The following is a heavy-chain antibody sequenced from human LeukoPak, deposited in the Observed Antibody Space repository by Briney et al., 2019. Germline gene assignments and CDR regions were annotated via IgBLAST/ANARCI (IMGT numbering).Heavy chain of an antibody. V-gene: IGHV4-61*08. CDR3: ARDGYNVYYYGMDV. Sequence: PSETLSLTCTVSGVSISSGGYYWSWIRQHPGKGLEWIGYIYYSGSTNYNPSLKSRVTISIDTSKKQFSLKLSSVTAADTAVYYCARDGYNVYYYGMDVWGQGTTVTVSS. CDR2: IYYSGST. CDR1: GVSISSGGYY. D-gene: IGHD5-24*01. J-gene: IGHJ6*02.